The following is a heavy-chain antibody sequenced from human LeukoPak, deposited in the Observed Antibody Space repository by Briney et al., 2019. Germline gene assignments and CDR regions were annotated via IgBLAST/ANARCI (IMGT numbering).Heavy chain of an antibody. J-gene: IGHJ3*01. CDR1: GGSISSNY. Sequence: SETLSLTCAVSGGSISSNYWNWIRQAAGKGLEWIGRIHSSGSTNYNRSLKSRVTMSVETSQNQFSLNLSSVTAADTAVYCSASSNAFDLWGHGTLVTVSS. CDR3: ASSNAFDL. CDR2: IHSSGST. V-gene: IGHV4-4*07.